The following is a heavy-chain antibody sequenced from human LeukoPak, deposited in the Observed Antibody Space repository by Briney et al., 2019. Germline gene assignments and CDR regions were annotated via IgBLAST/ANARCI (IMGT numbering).Heavy chain of an antibody. CDR2: ISTSGSTI. CDR3: ARRIAAAGLDY. J-gene: IGHJ4*02. CDR1: GFTFSDYY. D-gene: IGHD6-13*01. Sequence: KPGGSLRLSCAASGFTFSDYYMSWIRQAPGKGLEWVSYISTSGSTIYYADSVKGRFTISRDNAKTSLYLQMDSLRAEDTAVYYCARRIAAAGLDYWGQGTLVTVSS. V-gene: IGHV3-11*01.